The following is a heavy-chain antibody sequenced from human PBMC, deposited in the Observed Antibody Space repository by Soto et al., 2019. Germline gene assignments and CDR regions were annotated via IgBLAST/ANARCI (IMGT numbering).Heavy chain of an antibody. J-gene: IGHJ3*02. CDR2: MYFNEST. Sequence: QVLLQESGPGLVKPSETLSLTCTVSGGSISSYFLNWIRQAPGKGLEWIGYMYFNESTNYNPSLKRRVMMSLDTSKSLFSLKLNSVTAADTAIYYCARDHKEAFDIWGQGTLVIVSS. CDR3: ARDHKEAFDI. CDR1: GGSISSYF. V-gene: IGHV4-59*01.